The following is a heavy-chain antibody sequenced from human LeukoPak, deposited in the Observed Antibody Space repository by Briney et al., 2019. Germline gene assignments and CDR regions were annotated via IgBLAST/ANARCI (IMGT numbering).Heavy chain of an antibody. CDR1: GYTFTGYY. V-gene: IGHV1-2*02. CDR2: INPNSGGT. D-gene: IGHD3-9*01. CDR3: ARGPGNDILIYYFAIGYGY. J-gene: IGHJ4*02. Sequence: GASVKVSCKASGYTFTGYYMHWVRQAPGRGLEWIGWINPNSGGTNYAQKFQGKVTMTRDTSITTAYMELTSLTSDDTAVYYCARGPGNDILIYYFAIGYGYWGQGTLVTVSS.